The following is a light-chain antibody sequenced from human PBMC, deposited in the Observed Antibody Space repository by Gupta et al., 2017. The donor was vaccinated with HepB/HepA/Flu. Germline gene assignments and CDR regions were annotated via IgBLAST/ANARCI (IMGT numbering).Light chain of an antibody. V-gene: IGKV3-15*01. CDR1: QRISSN. CDR3: QQDTNSLT. CDR2: GAS. Sequence: EIVMTQSPDTLSVSPGERATLSCRASQRISSNLAWYQKKPGQAPRLLMYGASNRATGIPDRFSGSGSGTEFTLTISSLQSEDFAVYYCQQDTNSLTFGGGTKVEIK. J-gene: IGKJ4*01.